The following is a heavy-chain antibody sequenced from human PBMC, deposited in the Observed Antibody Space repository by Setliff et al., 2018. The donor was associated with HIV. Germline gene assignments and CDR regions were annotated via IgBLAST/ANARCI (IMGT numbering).Heavy chain of an antibody. J-gene: IGHJ4*02. Sequence: PGGSLRLSCAASGFTFSTYGMHWARQAPGKGLEWVAVISYDGSNKYYADSVKGRFTISRDNSKNTLYLQMNSLRADDTAVYYCAKVESYYDSSGPDYWGQVTLVTVSS. CDR2: ISYDGSNK. CDR3: AKVESYYDSSGPDY. CDR1: GFTFSTYG. V-gene: IGHV3-30*18. D-gene: IGHD3-22*01.